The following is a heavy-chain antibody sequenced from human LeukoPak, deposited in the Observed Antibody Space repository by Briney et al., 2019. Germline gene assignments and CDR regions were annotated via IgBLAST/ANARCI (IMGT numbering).Heavy chain of an antibody. Sequence: QTGRCLRPSCAASGFTFDDHSTHCVRQAPRKCMEWDSGIRWNSGSIGHADSVKGRFTISRDNAKNSLYLQMNSLRAEDTALYYCAKDAIFPRYSSGYYHYFDYWGQGTLVTVSS. CDR3: AKDAIFPRYSSGYYHYFDY. V-gene: IGHV3-9*01. J-gene: IGHJ4*02. D-gene: IGHD3-22*01. CDR2: IRWNSGSI. CDR1: GFTFDDHS.